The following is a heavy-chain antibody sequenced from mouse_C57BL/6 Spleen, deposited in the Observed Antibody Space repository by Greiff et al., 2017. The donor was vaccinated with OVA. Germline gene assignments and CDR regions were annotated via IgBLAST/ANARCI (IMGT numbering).Heavy chain of an antibody. J-gene: IGHJ1*03. Sequence: EVKLQESGGGLVQPGGSLKLSCAASGFTFSDYYMYWVRQTPEKRLEWVAYISNGGGSTYYPDTVKGRFTISRDNAKNTLYLQMSRLKSEDTAMYYCARHYDYDVGWYFDVWGTGTTVTVSS. CDR1: GFTFSDYY. CDR3: ARHYDYDVGWYFDV. V-gene: IGHV5-12*01. CDR2: ISNGGGST. D-gene: IGHD2-4*01.